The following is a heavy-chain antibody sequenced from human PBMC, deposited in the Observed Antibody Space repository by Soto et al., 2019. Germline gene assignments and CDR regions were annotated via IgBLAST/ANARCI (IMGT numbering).Heavy chain of an antibody. Sequence: ACATSGATLLHFAIPWVRQGPRKGLEWVSAIGGGDEDRFYSDSVKGRFTITRDNGKNIMYLQMHSLRAEDTAPYFCAKDREDHNSVWDAFDVWGQGT. V-gene: IGHV3-23*01. CDR1: GATLLHFA. CDR2: IGGGDEDR. D-gene: IGHD1-1*01. CDR3: AKDREDHNSVWDAFDV. J-gene: IGHJ3*01.